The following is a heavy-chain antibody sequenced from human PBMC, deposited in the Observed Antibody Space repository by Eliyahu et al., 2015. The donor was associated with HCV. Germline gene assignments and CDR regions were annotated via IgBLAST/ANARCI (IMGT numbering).Heavy chain of an antibody. Sequence: EVQLVESGGGLIQPGGSLRLSCAASGFTVSSNYMSWVRQAPGKGLEWVSVIYSGGSTYYADSVKGRFTISRDNSKNTLYLQMNSLRAEDTAVYYCARDRGSSSSRQGFDYWGQGTLVTVSS. D-gene: IGHD6-6*01. V-gene: IGHV3-53*01. CDR3: ARDRGSSSSRQGFDY. CDR2: IYSGGST. CDR1: GFTVSSNY. J-gene: IGHJ4*02.